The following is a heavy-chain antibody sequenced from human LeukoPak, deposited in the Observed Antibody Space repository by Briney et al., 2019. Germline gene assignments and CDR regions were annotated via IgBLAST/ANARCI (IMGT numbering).Heavy chain of an antibody. CDR3: ARDRDSGSHDY. Sequence: PSVKVSCKASGGTFSSYAITWVRQAPGQGLEWMGRIIPILGIANYAQKFQGRVTITADKSTSTAYMELSSLRSEDTAVYYCARDRDSGSHDYWGQGTLVTVSS. CDR2: IIPILGIA. J-gene: IGHJ4*02. CDR1: GGTFSSYA. D-gene: IGHD1-26*01. V-gene: IGHV1-69*04.